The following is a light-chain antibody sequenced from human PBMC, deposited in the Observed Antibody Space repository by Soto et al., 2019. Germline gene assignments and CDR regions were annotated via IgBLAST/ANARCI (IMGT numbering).Light chain of an antibody. CDR2: ETS. Sequence: EIVLTQSPDTLSVSAGERATLSCRASENIKKNLAWYQQKPGQAPSLLIYETSTRTTGIPARFSGSGSGTEFTLTITVLPSEDFAVYYCQKYFTWPVFGGGTRVEIK. J-gene: IGKJ4*01. CDR3: QKYFTWPV. CDR1: ENIKKN. V-gene: IGKV3-15*01.